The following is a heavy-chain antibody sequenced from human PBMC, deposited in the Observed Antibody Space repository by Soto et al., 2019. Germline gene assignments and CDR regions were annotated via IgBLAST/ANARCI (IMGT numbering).Heavy chain of an antibody. J-gene: IGHJ4*02. Sequence: SGTLSLTCTVSGGSISSGSFYWSWIRQHPGKGLEWVGHISDSGSSYYNPSLESRVTISVDTSKNQFSLKFSAVSAADPAGYFWARPTFNDIFTLFYPLFDYGGKEPLATFPS. CDR2: ISDSGSS. D-gene: IGHD3-9*01. V-gene: IGHV4-31*03. CDR3: ARPTFNDIFTLFYPLFDY. CDR1: GGSISSGSFY.